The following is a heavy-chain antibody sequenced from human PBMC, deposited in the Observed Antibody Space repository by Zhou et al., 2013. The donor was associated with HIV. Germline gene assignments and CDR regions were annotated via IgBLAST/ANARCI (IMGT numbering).Heavy chain of an antibody. CDR3: ALRQGYCSSTSCPAVGAFDI. J-gene: IGHJ3*02. V-gene: IGHV1-69*05. Sequence: QVQLVQSGAEVKKPGSSVKVSCKASGGTFSSYAISWVRQAPGQGLEWMGGIIPIFGTANYAQKFQGRVTITTDESTSTAYMELSSLRSEDTAVYYCALRQGYCSSTSCPAVGAFDIWGQGTMVTVSS. CDR2: IIPIFGTA. D-gene: IGHD2-2*01. CDR1: GGTFSSYA.